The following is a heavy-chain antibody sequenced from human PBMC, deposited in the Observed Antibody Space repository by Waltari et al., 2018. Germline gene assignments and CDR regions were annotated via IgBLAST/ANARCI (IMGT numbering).Heavy chain of an antibody. Sequence: QVQLQQWGAGLLKPSETLSLTCAVYGGSFSGYYWSWIRQPPGKGLEWIGEINHSGSTNHNPSLKSRVTIAVDTSKNQFSLKLSCVTAADTAVYYCSRGGTSSKRITMVLVAFDIWGQGTMVTVSS. D-gene: IGHD3-10*01. V-gene: IGHV4-34*01. CDR1: GGSFSGYY. CDR3: SRGGTSSKRITMVLVAFDI. CDR2: INHSGST. J-gene: IGHJ3*02.